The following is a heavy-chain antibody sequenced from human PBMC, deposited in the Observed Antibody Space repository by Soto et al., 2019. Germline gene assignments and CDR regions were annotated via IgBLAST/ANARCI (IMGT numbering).Heavy chain of an antibody. CDR1: GKRFPSYE. CDR3: ARGRASGSYYLLDY. D-gene: IGHD3-10*01. CDR2: INPNSGNI. J-gene: IGHJ4*02. Sequence: KGSGKRFPSYEINWVRQATGHGLEWMGWINPNSGNIGYAQKFQGRVTMTRDTAIRTAYMEVSRLRSDDTAVYYCARGRASGSYYLLDYWPQGTLVIVTS. V-gene: IGHV1-8*01.